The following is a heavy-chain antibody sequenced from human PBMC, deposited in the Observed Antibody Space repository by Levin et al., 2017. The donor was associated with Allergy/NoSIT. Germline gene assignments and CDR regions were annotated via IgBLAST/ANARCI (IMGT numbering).Heavy chain of an antibody. CDR3: TRDIAARHWFDP. CDR2: LRSIRHGGTS. V-gene: IGHV3-49*03. J-gene: IGHJ5*02. Sequence: PWGSLRLSCSASGFTFGDYAMSWFRQAPGKGLEWVAFLRSIRHGGTSEYAASVKGRFIISRDDSKSIAYLQMNSLKIEDTAVYYCTRDIAARHWFDPWGQGTQVTVSS. CDR1: GFTFGDYA. D-gene: IGHD6-6*01.